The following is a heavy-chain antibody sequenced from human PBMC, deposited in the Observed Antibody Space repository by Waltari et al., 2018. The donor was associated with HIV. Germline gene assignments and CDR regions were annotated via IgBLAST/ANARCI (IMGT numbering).Heavy chain of an antibody. CDR1: GFIFSSYS. CDR3: ARDKLGDPAPV. Sequence: GGSLRAPCVGTGFIFSSYSMNWVRQAPGKGLEWVAYIGSGGTTIYADSVKGRFTISRDNAKNSVFLQMNSLREDDTAIYFCARDKLGDPAPVWGQGTTVTVSS. J-gene: IGHJ6*02. CDR2: IGSGGTTI. D-gene: IGHD1-26*01. V-gene: IGHV3-48*02.